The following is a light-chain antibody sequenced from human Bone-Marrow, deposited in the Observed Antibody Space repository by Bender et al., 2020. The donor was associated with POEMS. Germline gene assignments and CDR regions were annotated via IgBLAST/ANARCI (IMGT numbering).Light chain of an antibody. CDR3: NSYAAGNFYV. CDR2: DVT. V-gene: IGLV2-8*01. CDR1: SSDIGAYNY. Sequence: QSALTQPPSASGSPGQSVTISCTGTSSDIGAYNYVSWYQQSPGKAPKVLIYDVTKRPSGVPDRFSGSKSGNTASLTVSGLQAEDEADYYCNSYAAGNFYVFGSGTSVTVL. J-gene: IGLJ1*01.